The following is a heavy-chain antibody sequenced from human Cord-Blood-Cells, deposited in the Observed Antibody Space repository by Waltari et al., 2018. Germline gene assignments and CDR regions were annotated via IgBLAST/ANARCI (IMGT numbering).Heavy chain of an antibody. CDR3: ARGDSPAEYSFDD. Sequence: QVQLVQSGAEVKKPGASVKVSCKASGYTFTGYYMHWVRQAPGQGLEWMGWINPNSGGTNYAQKFQGWVTMTRDTSISTAYMGLGRLRSDDTAVYYCARGDSPAEYSFDDWGQGTLVTVSS. D-gene: IGHD6-6*01. CDR2: INPNSGGT. V-gene: IGHV1-2*04. CDR1: GYTFTGYY. J-gene: IGHJ4*02.